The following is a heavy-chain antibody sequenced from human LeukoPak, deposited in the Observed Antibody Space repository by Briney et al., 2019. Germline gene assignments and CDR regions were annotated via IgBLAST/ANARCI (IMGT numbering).Heavy chain of an antibody. CDR3: ARVRSSSSLYYYYYMDV. Sequence: SETLSLTCTVSGGSISSYYWSWIRQPAGKGLEWIGRIYTSGSTNYNPSLKSRVTMSVDTSKNQFSLKLSSVTAADTAVYYCARVRSSSSLYYYYYMDVWGKGTTVTVSS. J-gene: IGHJ6*03. D-gene: IGHD6-6*01. CDR2: IYTSGST. CDR1: GGSISSYY. V-gene: IGHV4-4*07.